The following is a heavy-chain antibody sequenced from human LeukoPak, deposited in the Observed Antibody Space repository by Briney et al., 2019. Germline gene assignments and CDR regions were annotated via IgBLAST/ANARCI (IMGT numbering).Heavy chain of an antibody. J-gene: IGHJ6*02. V-gene: IGHV3-33*01. CDR2: IWYDGSNK. D-gene: IGHD4-17*01. CDR3: ARFTGDYSPGGMDV. CDR1: GFTFSSYG. Sequence: PGRSLRLSCAASGFTFSSYGMHWVRQAPGKGLEWVAVIWYDGSNKYYADSVKGRFTISRDNSKNTLYLQMNSLRAEDTAVYYCARFTGDYSPGGMDVWGQGTTVTVSS.